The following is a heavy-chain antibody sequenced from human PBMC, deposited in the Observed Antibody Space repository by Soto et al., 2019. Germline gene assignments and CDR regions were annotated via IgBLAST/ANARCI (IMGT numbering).Heavy chain of an antibody. Sequence: EVQLVESGGGLIQPGGSLRLSCAASGFTVSSNYMSWVRQAPGKGLEWVSVIYSGGSTYYADSVKGRFTLSRDNSKNTLYLQMNSLRAEDTAVYYCARARDTRWLPGSDWGQGTLVTVSS. V-gene: IGHV3-53*01. CDR3: ARARDTRWLPGSD. CDR2: IYSGGST. J-gene: IGHJ4*02. CDR1: GFTVSSNY. D-gene: IGHD6-19*01.